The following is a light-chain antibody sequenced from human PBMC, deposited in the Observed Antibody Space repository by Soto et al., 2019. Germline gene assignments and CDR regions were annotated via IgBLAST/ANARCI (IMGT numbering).Light chain of an antibody. J-gene: IGKJ1*01. Sequence: EIVLTQSPGTLSLSPGERATLSCRASQSVSSNYLAWYRRKPGPAPRLLIYGASYRATGIPGRFSGSGSGTDFTLTISRLEPEDFAVYYCQQYGSSPPTFGPGTRLEIK. CDR3: QQYGSSPPT. V-gene: IGKV3-20*01. CDR1: QSVSSNY. CDR2: GAS.